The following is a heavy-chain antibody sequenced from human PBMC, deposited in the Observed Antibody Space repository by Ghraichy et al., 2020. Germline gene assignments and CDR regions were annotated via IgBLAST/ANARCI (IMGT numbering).Heavy chain of an antibody. CDR3: AKGIAAGTSTIAYYYNGMDV. J-gene: IGHJ6*02. CDR2: ISGSGGST. Sequence: GGSLRLSCAASGFSFSTYAMSWVRQAPGRGLEWVSGISGSGGSTYYVDSVKGRFTVSRDNSKNTLFLQMNILRAEDTAVYYCAKGIAAGTSTIAYYYNGMDVWGQGTTVTVS. D-gene: IGHD6-13*01. V-gene: IGHV3-23*01. CDR1: GFSFSTYA.